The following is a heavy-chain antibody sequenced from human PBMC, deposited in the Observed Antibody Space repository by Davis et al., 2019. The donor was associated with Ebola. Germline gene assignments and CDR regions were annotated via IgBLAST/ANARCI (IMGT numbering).Heavy chain of an antibody. Sequence: GESLKISCAASGFSFSRYGMHWVRQAPGKGLEWVAVISYDGSNKYYADSVKGRFTISRDNSKNTLYLQMNSLRAEDTAVYYCAKVGFARLIRPNYYDSSGYLQPLDYWGQGTLVTVSS. CDR2: ISYDGSNK. D-gene: IGHD3-22*01. CDR1: GFSFSRYG. V-gene: IGHV3-33*05. CDR3: AKVGFARLIRPNYYDSSGYLQPLDY. J-gene: IGHJ4*02.